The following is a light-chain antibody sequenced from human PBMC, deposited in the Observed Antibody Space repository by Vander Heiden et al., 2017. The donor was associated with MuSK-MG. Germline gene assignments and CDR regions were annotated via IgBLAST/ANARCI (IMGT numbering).Light chain of an antibody. CDR3: QQYNNWPSLT. CDR2: DAS. J-gene: IGKJ4*01. Sequence: EIVMTQSPATLSVSPGERATLSCRASQSVRSNLAWYQQKSGQAPRLLIYDASTRATGIPAGFSGSGSGTEFTLTISSLQSEDFAVYYCQQYNNWPSLTFGGGTKVEIK. CDR1: QSVRSN. V-gene: IGKV3-15*01.